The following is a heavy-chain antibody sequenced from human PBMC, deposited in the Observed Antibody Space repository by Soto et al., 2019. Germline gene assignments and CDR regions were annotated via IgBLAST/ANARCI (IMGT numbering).Heavy chain of an antibody. CDR2: IYYSGST. CDR3: ARATQDPYCSSTSCYAYYYYGMDV. V-gene: IGHV4-30-4*01. Sequence: QVQLQESGPGLVKPSQTLSLTCTVSGGSISSGDYYWSWIRQPPGKGLEWIGYIYYSGSTYYNPSLKSRVTISVDTSKNQFSLKLSSVTAADTAVYYCARATQDPYCSSTSCYAYYYYGMDVWGQGTTVTVSS. D-gene: IGHD2-2*01. CDR1: GGSISSGDYY. J-gene: IGHJ6*02.